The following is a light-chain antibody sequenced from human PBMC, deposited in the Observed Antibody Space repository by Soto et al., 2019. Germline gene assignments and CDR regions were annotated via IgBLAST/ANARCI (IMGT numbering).Light chain of an antibody. CDR1: QSISSW. J-gene: IGKJ1*01. Sequence: DIKMNQSPSTLSGSVGDRVTISCRASQSISSWLAWYQQKPGKAPKLLIYKASSLESGVPSRFSGSGSGTEFTLTISSLQPDDFATYYCQQYNSYPWTFGQGSKVAIK. CDR2: KAS. V-gene: IGKV1-5*03. CDR3: QQYNSYPWT.